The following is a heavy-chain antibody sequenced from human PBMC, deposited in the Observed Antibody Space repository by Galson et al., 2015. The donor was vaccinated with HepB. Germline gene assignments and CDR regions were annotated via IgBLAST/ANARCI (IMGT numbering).Heavy chain of an antibody. Sequence: QSGAEVKKPGESLGISCKGSGYSFTSYWISWVRQMPGKGLEWMGRIDPSDSYTNYSPSFQGHVTISADKSISTAYLQWSSLKASDTAMYYCARQGRAYYYGSGSYYNYYYGMDVWGQGTTVTVSS. J-gene: IGHJ6*02. CDR2: IDPSDSYT. D-gene: IGHD3-10*01. CDR1: GYSFTSYW. CDR3: ARQGRAYYYGSGSYYNYYYGMDV. V-gene: IGHV5-10-1*01.